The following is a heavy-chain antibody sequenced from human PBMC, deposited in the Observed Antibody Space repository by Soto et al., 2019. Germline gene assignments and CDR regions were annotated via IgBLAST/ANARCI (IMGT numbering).Heavy chain of an antibody. V-gene: IGHV1-18*04. D-gene: IGHD3-22*01. CDR2: ISAYNGNT. Sequence: ASVKVSCKASGYTFTSYGISWVRQAPGQGLEWMGWISAYNGNTNYAQKLQGRVTITTDTSTSTAYMELRSLRSDDTAVYYCARIRNYYYDSSGYYPLDYWGQGTLVTVSS. J-gene: IGHJ4*02. CDR3: ARIRNYYYDSSGYYPLDY. CDR1: GYTFTSYG.